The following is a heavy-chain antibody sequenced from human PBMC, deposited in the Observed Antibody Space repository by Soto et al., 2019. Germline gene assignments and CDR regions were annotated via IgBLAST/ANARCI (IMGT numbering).Heavy chain of an antibody. Sequence: QIALKESGPALVRPTQTLTLTCTCSGFSLDSSGVAVGWIRQSPGKALEWLAILYWDNDKRYSPSLKSRLTVFKDTSRSQVVLIMAIIERADTATYCCAHRGYPSRSYYGRPYDSRAQGTLVTVS. V-gene: IGHV2-5*02. J-gene: IGHJ4*02. CDR3: AHRGYPSRSYYGRPYDS. CDR2: LYWDNDK. CDR1: GFSLDSSGVA. D-gene: IGHD3-10*01.